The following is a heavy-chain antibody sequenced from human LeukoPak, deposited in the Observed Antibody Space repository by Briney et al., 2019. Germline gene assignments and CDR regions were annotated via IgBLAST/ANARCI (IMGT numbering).Heavy chain of an antibody. CDR2: LSYSGSP. Sequence: SETLSLTCTVSGVSISGGSISSYFWSWIRQPPGRGLEWIGYLSYSGSPNYNPSLRSRVTISLDTSKNQFSLKLSSVTAADTAVYYCARRERYYYDSSGRNAFDIWGQGTVVTVSS. V-gene: IGHV4-59*01. D-gene: IGHD3-22*01. CDR3: ARRERYYYDSSGRNAFDI. CDR1: GGSISSYF. J-gene: IGHJ3*02.